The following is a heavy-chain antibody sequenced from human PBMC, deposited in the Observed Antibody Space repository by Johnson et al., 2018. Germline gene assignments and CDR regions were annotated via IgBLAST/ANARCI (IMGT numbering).Heavy chain of an antibody. V-gene: IGHV3-33*01. J-gene: IGHJ6*02. CDR2: IWYDGSDK. Sequence: QVQLVESGGGVVQPGRSLRLSCAASGFTFNNYGMHWVRQAPGKGLEWVAVIWYDGSDKYYVDSVKGRFTIPRDNSKNTLYLQMNSLRAEDQGVDYCARNEGSGSGTQHYYGMDVWGQGTPVAVSS. CDR1: GFTFNNYG. D-gene: IGHD3-10*01. CDR3: ARNEGSGSGTQHYYGMDV.